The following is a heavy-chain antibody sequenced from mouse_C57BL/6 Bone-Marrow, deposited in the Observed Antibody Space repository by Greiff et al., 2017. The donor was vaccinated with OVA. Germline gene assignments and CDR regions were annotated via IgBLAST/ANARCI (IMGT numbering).Heavy chain of an antibody. Sequence: VQLKESGAELVRPGASVKLSCTASGFNIKDDYMHWVKQRPEQGLEWIGWIDPENGDTEYASKFQGKATITADTSSNTAYLQLSSLTSEDTAVYYCTTAYYSNYAGYFDVWGTGTTVTVSS. D-gene: IGHD2-5*01. CDR2: IDPENGDT. J-gene: IGHJ1*03. CDR3: TTAYYSNYAGYFDV. V-gene: IGHV14-4*01. CDR1: GFNIKDDY.